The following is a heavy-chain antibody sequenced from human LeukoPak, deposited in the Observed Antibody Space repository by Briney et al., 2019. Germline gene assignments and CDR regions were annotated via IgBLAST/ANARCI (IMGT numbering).Heavy chain of an antibody. CDR2: IYYSGST. V-gene: IGHV4-31*03. D-gene: IGHD6-6*01. J-gene: IGHJ4*02. Sequence: NPSETLSLTCTVSGGSISSGGYYWSWIRQHPGKGLEWIGNIYYSGSTYYNPSLKSRVTTSIDTSKNQFSLKPSSVTAADTAVYYCARRAARMDFDFWGQGTLVTVSS. CDR1: GGSISSGGYY. CDR3: ARRAARMDFDF.